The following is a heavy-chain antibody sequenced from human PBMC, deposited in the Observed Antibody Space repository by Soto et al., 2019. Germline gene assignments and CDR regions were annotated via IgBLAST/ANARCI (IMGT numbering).Heavy chain of an antibody. J-gene: IGHJ4*02. Sequence: SETLSRDRSVSNAYISSSSHNSASTRHTQGNRLEWIGIIYYSGSTSYTPSPKSRVTISVDTSKNQFSLKLSSVTAADTAVYYCARHHVVLRYFGWLSNYFDYWGQXTLVTVS. CDR2: IYYSGST. CDR1: NAYISSSSHN. V-gene: IGHV4-39*01. D-gene: IGHD3-9*01. CDR3: ARHHVVLRYFGWLSNYFDY.